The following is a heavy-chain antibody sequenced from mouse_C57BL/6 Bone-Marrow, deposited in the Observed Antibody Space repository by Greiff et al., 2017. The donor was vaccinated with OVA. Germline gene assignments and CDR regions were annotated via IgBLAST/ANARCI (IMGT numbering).Heavy chain of an antibody. CDR3: ARDPAYYCNSYAMDY. D-gene: IGHD2-10*01. CDR1: GFTFSSYG. V-gene: IGHV5-4*01. J-gene: IGHJ4*01. CDR2: ISDGGSYT. Sequence: EVKLVESGGDLVKPGGSLKLSCAASGFTFSSYGMSWVRQTPDKRLEWVATISDGGSYTYYPDNVKGRFTISRDNAKNNLYLQMSHLKSEDTAMYYCARDPAYYCNSYAMDYWGQGTSVTVSS.